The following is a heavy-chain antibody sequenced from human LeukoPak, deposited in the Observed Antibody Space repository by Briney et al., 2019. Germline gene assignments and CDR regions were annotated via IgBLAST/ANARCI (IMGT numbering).Heavy chain of an antibody. CDR1: VFTFSNFL. CDR3: AKKGATTGDFDY. Sequence: PGGSLRLSCAASVFTFSNFLMTWVRQAPGKGPEWVSAISGSGGDTYYADSVKGRFTISRDNSKNTLYLQMNSLRAEDAAVYYCAKKGATTGDFDYWGQGTLVTVSS. J-gene: IGHJ4*02. CDR2: ISGSGGDT. V-gene: IGHV3-23*01. D-gene: IGHD1-26*01.